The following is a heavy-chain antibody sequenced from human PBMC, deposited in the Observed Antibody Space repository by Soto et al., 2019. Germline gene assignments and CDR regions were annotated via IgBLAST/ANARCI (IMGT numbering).Heavy chain of an antibody. V-gene: IGHV1-46*01. J-gene: IGHJ4*02. Sequence: QVQLVQSGAEVKKPGASVKLSCKASGYTFTNYYIHWVRQAARQGLEWMAIINPNSGSTNYAQKFQGRVTLTRDTSTSTVYMDLSSLKSEDTAVYYCARGLAAGDYWGQGTLVTVSS. CDR1: GYTFTNYY. D-gene: IGHD6-13*01. CDR3: ARGLAAGDY. CDR2: INPNSGST.